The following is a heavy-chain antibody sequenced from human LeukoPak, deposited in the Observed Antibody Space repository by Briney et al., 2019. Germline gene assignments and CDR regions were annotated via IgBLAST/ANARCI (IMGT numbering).Heavy chain of an antibody. CDR3: ARVHCSGGSCYPSRYFQH. CDR1: GGSISSYY. J-gene: IGHJ1*01. V-gene: IGHV4-4*07. CDR2: IYTSGNT. Sequence: PSETLSLTCTVSGGSISSYYWSWIRQPAGKGLEWIGRIYTSGNTNYNHSLKSRVTMTTDTSTSTAYMELRSLRSDDTAVYYCARVHCSGGSCYPSRYFQHWGQGTLVTVSS. D-gene: IGHD2-15*01.